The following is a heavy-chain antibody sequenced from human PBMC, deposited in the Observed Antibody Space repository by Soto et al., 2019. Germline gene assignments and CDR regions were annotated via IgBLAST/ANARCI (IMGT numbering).Heavy chain of an antibody. Sequence: QVQLQVSGPGLVKPSATLSLTCTVSGGYISNYSWSSSRQPPGKGLEWIGYAYYGGNTNYNPSLKSRVSLSVHTSKSQFALKLNSVTGAETAVYYCAKHLSAGLRMEAFDVWGPGTMVTVSS. V-gene: IGHV4-59*08. D-gene: IGHD5-12*01. CDR1: GGYISNYS. J-gene: IGHJ3*01. CDR2: AYYGGNT. CDR3: AKHLSAGLRMEAFDV.